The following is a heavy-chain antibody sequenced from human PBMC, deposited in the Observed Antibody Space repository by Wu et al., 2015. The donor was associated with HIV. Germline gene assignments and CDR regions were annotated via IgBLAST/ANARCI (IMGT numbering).Heavy chain of an antibody. CDR1: GGTFSSYA. CDR3: ARDLDGSSFYNQNYYYYGMDV. D-gene: IGHD6-13*01. J-gene: IGHJ6*02. V-gene: IGHV1-69*13. CDR2: IIPIFGTA. Sequence: QVQLVQSGAEVKKPGSSVKVSCKASGGTFSSYAISWVRQAPGQGLEWMGRIIPIFGTANYAQKFQGRVTITADESTSTAYMELSSLRSEDTAVYYCARDLDGSSFYNQNYYYYGMDVWGQGTTVTVSS.